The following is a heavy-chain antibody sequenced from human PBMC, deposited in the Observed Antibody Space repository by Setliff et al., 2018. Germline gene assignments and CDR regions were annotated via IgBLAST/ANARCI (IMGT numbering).Heavy chain of an antibody. Sequence: PGESLKISCAASGFTFSNYRMHWVRQAPGKGLEWISSIGGSSNTIFYADSVKGRFTISRDNAKNSLYLQMSSLRAEDTAVYYCAKVGIFGGGYFDLWGLGTLVTVSS. D-gene: IGHD3-3*01. V-gene: IGHV3-48*01. CDR2: IGGSSNTI. J-gene: IGHJ4*02. CDR1: GFTFSNYR. CDR3: AKVGIFGGGYFDL.